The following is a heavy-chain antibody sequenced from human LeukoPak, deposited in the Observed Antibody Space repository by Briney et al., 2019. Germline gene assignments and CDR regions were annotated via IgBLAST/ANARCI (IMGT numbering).Heavy chain of an antibody. CDR2: IKEDGTEK. J-gene: IGHJ4*02. V-gene: IGHV3-7*01. CDR1: GFTFSDFW. D-gene: IGHD6-13*01. CDR3: ARAGYSSSWYGNYFDY. Sequence: GGSLRLSCAGSGFTFSDFWMTWVRQTPGKGLEWVANIKEDGTEKNLVDSVKGRFTISRDNSKNTLYLQMNSLRAEDTAVYYCARAGYSSSWYGNYFDYWGQGTLVTVSS.